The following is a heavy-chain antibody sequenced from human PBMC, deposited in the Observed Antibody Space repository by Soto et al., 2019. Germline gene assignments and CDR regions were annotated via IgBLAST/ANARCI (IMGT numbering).Heavy chain of an antibody. CDR1: GFTFSSHV. J-gene: IGHJ5*02. D-gene: IGHD6-19*01. V-gene: IGHV3-23*01. CDR3: ARGVTFHGPRGYSSAWYGWFDP. CDR2: ASARNTNT. Sequence: EVQLLESGGGLVQPGGSLRLSCAASGFTFSSHVMSWVRQAPGKGLEWVSAASARNTNTYYADSVRGRFSISRDNSKSTVYLHLARPRVEDTAVYHCARGVTFHGPRGYSSAWYGWFDPWGQGPLVVVSS.